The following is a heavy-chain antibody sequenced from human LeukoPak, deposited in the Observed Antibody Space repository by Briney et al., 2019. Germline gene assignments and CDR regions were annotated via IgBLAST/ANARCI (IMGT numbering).Heavy chain of an antibody. CDR3: ARDQGLTAPPPYGLDV. D-gene: IGHD5-18*01. Sequence: ASVKVSCKASGGTFSSSAITWVRQAPGQGLEWMGRIIPVLNITNYAQKFQGRVTITADTSTSTAYMELSSLRSEETAVYYCARDQGLTAPPPYGLDVWGQGTTVTDSS. J-gene: IGHJ6*02. CDR2: IIPVLNIT. CDR1: GGTFSSSA. V-gene: IGHV1-69*04.